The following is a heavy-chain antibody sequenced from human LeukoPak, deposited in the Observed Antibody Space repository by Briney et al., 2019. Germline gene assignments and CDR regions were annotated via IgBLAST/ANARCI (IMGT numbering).Heavy chain of an antibody. Sequence: SVKVSRKASGGTFSSYAISWVRQAPGQGLEWMGGIIPIFGTANYAQKFQGRVTITTDESTSTAYMELSSLRSEDTAVYYCARIGATIFGVVIGAFDIWGQGTMVTVSS. CDR3: ARIGATIFGVVIGAFDI. J-gene: IGHJ3*02. CDR1: GGTFSSYA. CDR2: IIPIFGTA. V-gene: IGHV1-69*05. D-gene: IGHD3-3*01.